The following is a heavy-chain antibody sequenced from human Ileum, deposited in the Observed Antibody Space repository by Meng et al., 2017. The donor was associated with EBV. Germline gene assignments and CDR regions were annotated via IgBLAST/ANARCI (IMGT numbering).Heavy chain of an antibody. J-gene: IGHJ4*02. CDR3: VRTLERGDY. Sequence: VELVPSAAEVKKPGASVKVSCKASGYTFTNYDISWVRQATGQGLEWMGWMNPKTGTAHYAQKFQGRVSMTRDTSITTAYMELSSLTSEDTAVYYCVRTLERGDYWGQGTLVTVSS. D-gene: IGHD5-24*01. CDR2: MNPKTGTA. CDR1: GYTFTNYD. V-gene: IGHV1-8*01.